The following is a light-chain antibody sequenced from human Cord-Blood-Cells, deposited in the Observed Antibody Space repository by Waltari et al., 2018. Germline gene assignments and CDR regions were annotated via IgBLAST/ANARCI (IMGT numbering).Light chain of an antibody. J-gene: IGLJ3*02. Sequence: QSALTQPAPVSGSPGQSITISCTETSSYVRSYNLFSWYQQHPGKAPKLMIYEGSKRPSGVSNRFSGSKAGDTASLTISGRQAEDEADYYCCSYAGSSTWVFGGGTKLTVL. CDR3: CSYAGSSTWV. CDR1: SSYVRSYNL. V-gene: IGLV2-23*01. CDR2: EGS.